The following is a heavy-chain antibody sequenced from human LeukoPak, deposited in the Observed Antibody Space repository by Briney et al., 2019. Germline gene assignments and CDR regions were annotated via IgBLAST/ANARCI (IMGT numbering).Heavy chain of an antibody. J-gene: IGHJ1*01. V-gene: IGHV3-23*01. CDR1: GFTFSSYA. D-gene: IGHD3-3*01. CDR3: AKEWRATRPGRYFQH. CDR2: ISGSGGST. Sequence: GGSLRLSCAASGFTFSSYAMSWVRHAPGKGLGWVSAISGSGGSTYYADSVQGRFTISRDNSKNTLYLQMNSLRAEDTAVYYRAKEWRATRPGRYFQHWGQGTLVTVSS.